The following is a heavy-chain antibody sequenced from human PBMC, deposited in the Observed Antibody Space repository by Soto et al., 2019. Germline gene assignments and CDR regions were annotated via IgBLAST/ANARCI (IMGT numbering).Heavy chain of an antibody. CDR3: AMVDNYVTSTPQDV. J-gene: IGHJ6*02. CDR1: GYIFVNYG. CDR2: SSPYSGNT. Sequence: QVQLVQSGDEVRKPGSSVKVSCKASGYIFVNYGIAWVRQAPGQGLEWMGWSSPYSGNTHYASKVQGRLTMTTDTSTSTAYMDVGSLTSDDTAVYYCAMVDNYVTSTPQDVWGQGTTVTVSS. D-gene: IGHD3-16*01. V-gene: IGHV1-18*01.